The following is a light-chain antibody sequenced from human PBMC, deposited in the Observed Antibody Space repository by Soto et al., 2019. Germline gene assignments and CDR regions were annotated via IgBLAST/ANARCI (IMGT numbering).Light chain of an antibody. Sequence: DIQMTQSPSSLSASIGDRVTITCRASQSINSYLNWYQQKPGKAPKLLIDAASSLQSGVPSRFSGSASGTDFTLTISSLQPEDFATYYCQHSYTSPWTFGQGTKVEVK. J-gene: IGKJ1*01. CDR3: QHSYTSPWT. CDR2: AAS. CDR1: QSINSY. V-gene: IGKV1-39*01.